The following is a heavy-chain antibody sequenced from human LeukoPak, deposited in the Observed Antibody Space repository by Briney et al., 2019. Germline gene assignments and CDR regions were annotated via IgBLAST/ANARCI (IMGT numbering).Heavy chain of an antibody. CDR3: ARESGTSWGDTPYFDY. CDR1: GFTFSSYS. J-gene: IGHJ4*02. Sequence: GGSLRLSCAASGFTFSSYSMNWVRQAPGKGLEWVSYISSSSSTIYYADSVKGRFTISRDNAKNSLYLQMNSLRAEDTAVYYCARESGTSWGDTPYFDYWGQGTLVTVSS. V-gene: IGHV3-48*01. CDR2: ISSSSSTI. D-gene: IGHD1-26*01.